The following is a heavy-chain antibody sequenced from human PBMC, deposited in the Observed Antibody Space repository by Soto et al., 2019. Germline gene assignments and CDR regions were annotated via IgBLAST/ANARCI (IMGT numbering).Heavy chain of an antibody. D-gene: IGHD3-10*01. J-gene: IGHJ2*01. CDR2: IGGTSGST. V-gene: IGHV3-23*01. CDR1: GFTFYNFV. CDR3: VKRRGEGFFDL. Sequence: EVQLLESGGGLVQPGGSLRLSCAASGFTFYNFVMGWVRQAPGRGLQWVSAIGGTSGSTYYADSVKGRFTISRDNSKNTVSLQLNSLGAEDKAVYYCVKRRGEGFFDLWGRGTLVTVSS.